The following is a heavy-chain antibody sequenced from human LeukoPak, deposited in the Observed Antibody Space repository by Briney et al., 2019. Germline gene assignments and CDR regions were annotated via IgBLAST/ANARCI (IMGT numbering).Heavy chain of an antibody. J-gene: IGHJ5*02. CDR3: VRVVSTNWFDP. CDR2: MKPDASHI. D-gene: IGHD2/OR15-2a*01. CDR1: GFSFSNFW. Sequence: GGSLRLSCAASGFSFSNFWMAWVRQRPGEGLEWVANMKPDASHISYVDSVEGRFTISRDNAKNSLYLQMDSLRAEDTAVYYCVRVVSTNWFDPWGQGTLVTVSS. V-gene: IGHV3-7*01.